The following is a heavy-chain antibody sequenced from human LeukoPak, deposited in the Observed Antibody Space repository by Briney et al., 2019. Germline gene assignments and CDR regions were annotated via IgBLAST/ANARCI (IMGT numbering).Heavy chain of an antibody. J-gene: IGHJ4*02. D-gene: IGHD1-26*01. CDR3: ATQELSSYYFDY. CDR2: INPSGGST. Sequence: ASVKVSCKASGYTFTSYYMHWVRQAPGQGLEWMGIINPSGGSTSYAQKFQGRVTMTRDTSTSTVYMELSSPRSEDTAVYYCATQELSSYYFDYWGQGTLVTVSS. V-gene: IGHV1-46*01. CDR1: GYTFTSYY.